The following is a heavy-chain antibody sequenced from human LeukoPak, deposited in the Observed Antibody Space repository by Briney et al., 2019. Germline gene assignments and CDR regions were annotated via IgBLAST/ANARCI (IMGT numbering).Heavy chain of an antibody. D-gene: IGHD6-6*01. CDR3: ARGPNSNWSGLDF. J-gene: IGHJ4*02. CDR2: ISPAGSTT. V-gene: IGHV3-74*01. Sequence: GGSLRLSCIASGFSFSGHWMHWARQLPGKGLVWVSRISPAGSTTSYADSVKGRFTVSRDNAKNTLYLQVNNLRAEDTAVYYCARGPNSNWSGLDFWGQGTLLTVSS. CDR1: GFSFSGHW.